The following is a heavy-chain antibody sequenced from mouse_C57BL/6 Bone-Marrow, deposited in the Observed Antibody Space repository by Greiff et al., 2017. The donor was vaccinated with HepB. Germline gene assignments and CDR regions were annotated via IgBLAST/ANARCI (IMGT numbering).Heavy chain of an antibody. CDR2: IYPGSGST. CDR1: GYTFTSYW. Sequence: QVQLQQPGAELVKPGASVKMSCKASGYTFTSYWITWVKQRPGQGLEWIGDIYPGSGSTNYNEKFKSKATLTVDTSSSTAYMQLSSLTSEDSAVYCCASHYYGSSYCWYFDVWGTGTTVTVSS. D-gene: IGHD1-1*01. J-gene: IGHJ1*03. CDR3: ASHYYGSSYCWYFDV. V-gene: IGHV1-55*01.